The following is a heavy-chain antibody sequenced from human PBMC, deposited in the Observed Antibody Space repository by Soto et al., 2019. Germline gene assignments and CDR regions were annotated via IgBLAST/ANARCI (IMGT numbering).Heavy chain of an antibody. CDR3: VRGNYEKSIDY. CDR1: GFTFRSYS. D-gene: IGHD3-16*01. V-gene: IGHV3-48*01. CDR2: ISASTTSI. J-gene: IGHJ4*02. Sequence: PGGSLRLSCAASGFTFRSYSMNWVRQAPGKGLDWISYISASTTSIYYADSVQGRFTISRDNAKNSLFLQMNSLRAEDSGLYFCVRGNYEKSIDYWGQGTRVTVSS.